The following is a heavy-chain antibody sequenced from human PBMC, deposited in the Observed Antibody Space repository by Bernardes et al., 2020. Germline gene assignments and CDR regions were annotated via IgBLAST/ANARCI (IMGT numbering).Heavy chain of an antibody. J-gene: IGHJ6*02. CDR1: GGSISSSNW. V-gene: IGHV4-4*02. CDR3: ASGSSPPAEPPYGMDV. CDR2: IYHSGST. Sequence: SETLSLTCAVSGGSISSSNWWSWVRQPPGKGLEWIGEIYHSGSTNYNPSLKSRVTISVDKSKNQFSLKLSSVTAADTAVYYCASGSSPPAEPPYGMDVWGQGTTVTVSS. D-gene: IGHD2-2*01.